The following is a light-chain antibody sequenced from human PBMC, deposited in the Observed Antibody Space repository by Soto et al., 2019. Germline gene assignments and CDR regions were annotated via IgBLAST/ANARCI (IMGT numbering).Light chain of an antibody. J-gene: IGKJ1*01. V-gene: IGKV3-20*01. CDR2: NSS. CDR3: QQYRDFPQT. CDR1: QSVRSNY. Sequence: EIVLTQSPGTLSLSPGERATLSCRASQSVRSNYLAWYQQKPGQAPRLLIYNSSTRATGIPDRFSGSGSGTDFTLTISRLEPEDFALYYRQQYRDFPQTFGQGTQVEIK.